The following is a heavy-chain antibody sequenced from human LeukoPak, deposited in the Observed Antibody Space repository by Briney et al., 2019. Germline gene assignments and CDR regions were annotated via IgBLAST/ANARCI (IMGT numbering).Heavy chain of an antibody. CDR1: GFTFSSYA. J-gene: IGHJ6*02. D-gene: IGHD6-13*01. CDR2: ISGSGGST. CDR3: ARENSSSWSYYYGMDV. V-gene: IGHV3-23*01. Sequence: GGSLRLSCAASGFTFSSYAMSWVRQAPGKGLEWVSAISGSGGSTYYADSVKGRFTISRDNSKNTLYLQINSLRAEDTAVYYCARENSSSWSYYYGMDVWGQGTTATVSS.